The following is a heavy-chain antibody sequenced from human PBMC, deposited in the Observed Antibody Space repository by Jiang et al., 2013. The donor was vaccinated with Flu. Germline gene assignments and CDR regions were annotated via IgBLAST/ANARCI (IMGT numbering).Heavy chain of an antibody. CDR3: ARSLVGATRGAFDI. Sequence: PSDSDTRFSPSFQGQVTISADKSISTAYLQWSSLKASDTAMYYCARSLVGATRGAFDIWGQGTMVTVSS. D-gene: IGHD1-26*01. CDR2: PSDSDT. V-gene: IGHV5-51*01. J-gene: IGHJ3*02.